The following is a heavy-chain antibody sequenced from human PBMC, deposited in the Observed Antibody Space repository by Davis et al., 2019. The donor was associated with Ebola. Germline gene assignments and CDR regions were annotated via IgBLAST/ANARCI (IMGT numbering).Heavy chain of an antibody. CDR3: ASGLVRGESYWYFDL. CDR2: IIPLLGIA. Sequence: SATVSSKASGGTFSSYAISWVRQAPGQGLEWMGGIIPLLGIANYAQKFPGRVTITADESTSTAYMELSSLRSEDTAVYYGASGLVRGESYWYFDLWGRGTLVTGAS. V-gene: IGHV1-69*10. CDR1: GGTFSSYA. D-gene: IGHD6-6*01. J-gene: IGHJ2*01.